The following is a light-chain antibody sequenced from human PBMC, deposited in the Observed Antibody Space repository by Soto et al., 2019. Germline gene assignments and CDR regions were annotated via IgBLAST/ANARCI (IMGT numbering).Light chain of an antibody. Sequence: EIVLTQSTATLSLSPGERATLSCRASQSVSRYLAWYQQKPGQAPRLLIYDASNRATGIPARFSGSGSGTDFTLTISSLEPEEFAVYYCQQRSNWPWTFGQGTKVEIK. CDR2: DAS. CDR1: QSVSRY. CDR3: QQRSNWPWT. J-gene: IGKJ1*01. V-gene: IGKV3-11*01.